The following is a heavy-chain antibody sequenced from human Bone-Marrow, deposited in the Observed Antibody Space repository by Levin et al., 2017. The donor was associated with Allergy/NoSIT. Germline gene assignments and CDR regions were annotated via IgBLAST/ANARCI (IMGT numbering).Heavy chain of an antibody. CDR1: QFTFSAYS. V-gene: IGHV3-21*01. CDR3: ARDFYDSSTYYFFDN. Sequence: PGGSLRLSCAASQFTFSAYSMNWVRQAPGKGLEWVSSISSSSSFIYYADSVKGRFTISRDNAKNSLYLQMNSLRAEDTAVYYCARDFYDSSTYYFFDNWGQGTLVTVSS. J-gene: IGHJ4*02. CDR2: ISSSSSFI. D-gene: IGHD3-22*01.